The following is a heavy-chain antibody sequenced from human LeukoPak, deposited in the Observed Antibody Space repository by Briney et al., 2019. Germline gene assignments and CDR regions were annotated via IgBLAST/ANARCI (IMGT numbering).Heavy chain of an antibody. CDR3: ARGYCSSTSCYRGAWYFDL. V-gene: IGHV4-31*11. CDR2: IYYSGST. Sequence: PSETLSLTCAVSGGSISSGGYRWTWIRQHPGKGLEWIGYIYYSGSTYYNPSLQSRVTMSVDTSKNQFSLKLGSVTAADTAVYYCARGYCSSTSCYRGAWYFDLWGRGTLVTVSS. D-gene: IGHD2-2*01. J-gene: IGHJ2*01. CDR1: GGSISSGGYR.